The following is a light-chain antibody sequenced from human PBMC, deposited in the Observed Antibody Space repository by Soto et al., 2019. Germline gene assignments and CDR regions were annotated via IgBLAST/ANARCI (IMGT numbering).Light chain of an antibody. CDR2: GAS. CDR3: QRHTSSPWT. V-gene: IGKV3-20*01. CDR1: QSISNNF. Sequence: VLTQYPGTLSLSPGERDTLSCRASQSISNNFLAWYQQQPGQAPRLLIYGASNRATGIPDRFSGSGSGTDFTLTISRLEPEDFAVYYCQRHTSSPWTVGPGTQVEIK. J-gene: IGKJ1*01.